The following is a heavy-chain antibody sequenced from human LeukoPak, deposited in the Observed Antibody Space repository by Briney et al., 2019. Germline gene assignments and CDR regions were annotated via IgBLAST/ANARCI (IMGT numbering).Heavy chain of an antibody. CDR3: ARVPPSSGHPFDY. CDR1: GYTFTSYY. J-gene: IGHJ4*02. Sequence: ALVKVSCKASGYTFTSYYMHWVRQAPGQGLEWMGIINPSGGSTSYAQKFQGRVTITADESTSTAYMELSSLRSEDTAVYYCARVPPSSGHPFDYWGQGTLVTVSS. V-gene: IGHV1-46*01. CDR2: INPSGGST. D-gene: IGHD6-19*01.